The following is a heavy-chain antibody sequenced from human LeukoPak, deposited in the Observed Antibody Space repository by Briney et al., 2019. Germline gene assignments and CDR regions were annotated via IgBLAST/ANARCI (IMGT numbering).Heavy chain of an antibody. D-gene: IGHD2-2*01. Sequence: PEGSLRLSCAASGFTFSSYWMSWVRQAPGKGLEWVANIKQDGSEKYYVDSVKGRFTISRDNAKNSLYLQTNSLRAEDTAVYYCARAHPGYCSSTSCYAFDYWGQGTLVTVSS. CDR2: IKQDGSEK. V-gene: IGHV3-7*01. CDR1: GFTFSSYW. CDR3: ARAHPGYCSSTSCYAFDY. J-gene: IGHJ4*02.